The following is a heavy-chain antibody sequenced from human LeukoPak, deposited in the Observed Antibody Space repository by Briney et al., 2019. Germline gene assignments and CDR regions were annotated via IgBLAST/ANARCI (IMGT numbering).Heavy chain of an antibody. CDR2: INPSGGST. CDR1: GYTFTSYY. Sequence: ASVKVSCKASGYTFTSYYTHWVRQAPGQGLEWMGIINPSGGSTSYAQKFQGRVTMTRDTSTSTVYMELSSLRSEDTAVYYCARDLLPIGYIGSPVGATTGDNFDYWGQGTLVTVSS. CDR3: ARDLLPIGYIGSPVGATTGDNFDY. D-gene: IGHD1-26*01. J-gene: IGHJ4*02. V-gene: IGHV1-46*01.